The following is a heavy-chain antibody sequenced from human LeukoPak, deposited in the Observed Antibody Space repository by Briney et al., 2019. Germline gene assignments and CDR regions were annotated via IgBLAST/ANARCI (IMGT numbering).Heavy chain of an antibody. CDR1: GYTFTSYG. D-gene: IGHD2-15*01. CDR2: ISAYNGNT. CDR3: ARDLPRYCSGGSCSGYFQH. J-gene: IGHJ1*01. Sequence: GASVKVSCKASGYTFTSYGISWVRQAPGQGLEWMGWISAYNGNTNYAQKLQGRVTMTTDTSTSTAYMELRSLRSDDTAVYYCARDLPRYCSGGSCSGYFQHWGQGTLVTVSS. V-gene: IGHV1-18*01.